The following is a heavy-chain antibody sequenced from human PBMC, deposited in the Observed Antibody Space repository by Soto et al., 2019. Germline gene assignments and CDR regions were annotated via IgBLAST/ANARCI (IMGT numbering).Heavy chain of an antibody. V-gene: IGHV3-53*04. CDR3: ARGARYGSGGSCYSWFDP. CDR2: IYSGGST. D-gene: IGHD2-15*01. Sequence: EVQLVESGGGLVQPGGSLRLSCAASGFTVSSNYMSWVRQAPGKGLEWVSVIYSGGSTYYADSVKGRFTISRHNSKNTLYLPMTSLRAEDTAVYYCARGARYGSGGSCYSWFDPWGQGTLGTVSS. CDR1: GFTVSSNY. J-gene: IGHJ5*02.